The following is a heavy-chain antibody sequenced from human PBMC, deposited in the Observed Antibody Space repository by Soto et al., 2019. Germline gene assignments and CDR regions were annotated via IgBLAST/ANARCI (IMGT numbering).Heavy chain of an antibody. Sequence: PGCSLRLSCEASGFTLTIYWMHLVRQAPGKGLVWVSRVNSDGTGTTYADSVKGRFTVSRDNAKNSVFLQMDSLRAEDAGVYFCARGDPGYSYCKVDLWGQGTLVTVSS. V-gene: IGHV3-74*01. CDR1: GFTLTIYW. J-gene: IGHJ5*02. D-gene: IGHD5-18*01. CDR3: ARGDPGYSYCKVDL. CDR2: VNSDGTGT.